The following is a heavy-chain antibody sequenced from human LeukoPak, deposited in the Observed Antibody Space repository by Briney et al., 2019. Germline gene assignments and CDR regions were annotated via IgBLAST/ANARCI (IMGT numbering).Heavy chain of an antibody. Sequence: PGGSLRLSCAASGFTFSSYAMAWVRQTPGKGLEWVSAISRSGDITEYADSVKGRFAISRDSSKNALYLQLNSLRAEDTAVYYCTKTPGGNSLNLWFDFWGRGTLVAVSS. CDR2: ISRSGDIT. D-gene: IGHD4-23*01. V-gene: IGHV3-23*01. CDR1: GFTFSSYA. CDR3: TKTPGGNSLNLWFDF. J-gene: IGHJ4*02.